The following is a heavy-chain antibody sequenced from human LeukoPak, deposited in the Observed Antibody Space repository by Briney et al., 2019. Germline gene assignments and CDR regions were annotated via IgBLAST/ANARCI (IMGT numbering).Heavy chain of an antibody. V-gene: IGHV3-53*01. CDR2: IYSGGST. Sequence: GGSLRLSCAASGFTVSSNYMSWVRQAPGKGLERVSVIYSGGSTYYADSVKGRFTISRDNSKNTLYLQMNSLRAEDTAVYHCARYDFILISYFDLWGRGTLVTVSS. D-gene: IGHD3-3*01. CDR1: GFTVSSNY. CDR3: ARYDFILISYFDL. J-gene: IGHJ2*01.